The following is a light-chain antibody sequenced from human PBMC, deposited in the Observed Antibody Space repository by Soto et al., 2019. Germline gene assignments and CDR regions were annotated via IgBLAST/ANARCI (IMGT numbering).Light chain of an antibody. CDR3: LQDYNYPWT. Sequence: IQMTQSPSTLSGSVGDRVTITCRASQNINGWLAWYQQKPGKAPKLLIYAASTLQSGVPSRFSGSGSGTDFTLTISSLQPEDFATYYCLQDYNYPWTFGQGTKVDIK. CDR1: QNINGW. V-gene: IGKV1-6*01. J-gene: IGKJ1*01. CDR2: AAS.